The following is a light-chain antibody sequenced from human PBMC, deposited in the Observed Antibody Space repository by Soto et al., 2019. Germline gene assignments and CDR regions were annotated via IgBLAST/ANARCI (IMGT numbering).Light chain of an antibody. CDR2: DVS. CDR3: TSYTSISTYV. V-gene: IGLV2-14*01. J-gene: IGLJ1*01. CDR1: SSDVGAYNY. Sequence: QSVLTQPASVSGSPGQSITISCTGTSSDVGAYNYVSWYQHHPGKAPRLVIYDVSNRPSGISDRFSGSKSGNTASLTISGLLAEDEADYYCTSYTSISTYVFGTGTKLTVL.